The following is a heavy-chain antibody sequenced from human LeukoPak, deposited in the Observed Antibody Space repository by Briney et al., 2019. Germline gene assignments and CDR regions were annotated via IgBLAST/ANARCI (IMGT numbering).Heavy chain of an antibody. V-gene: IGHV3-30*02. CDR1: GFTFSNFG. J-gene: IGHJ4*02. D-gene: IGHD1-26*01. CDR3: AKDRSGSYYLFDY. CDR2: ISYDGSEE. Sequence: GGSLRLSCAASGFTFSNFGMHWVRQAPGEGLEWVAFISYDGSEEFYADSVKGRFTISRDNSKNTLYLQMNSLRAEDTAVYYCAKDRSGSYYLFDYWGQGTLVTVSS.